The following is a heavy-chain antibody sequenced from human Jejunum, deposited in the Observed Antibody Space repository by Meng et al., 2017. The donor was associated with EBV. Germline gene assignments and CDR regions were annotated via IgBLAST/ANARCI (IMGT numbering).Heavy chain of an antibody. J-gene: IGHJ4*02. CDR1: GFSLPTSGVG. CDR2: IYCDDDK. CDR3: AHSPMRTSSSGYPRGFDY. Sequence: STFKESGPLLVNPTPPLPLPCPFSGFSLPTSGVGVAWFRQPPGKAPEWLALIYCDDDKRYSPSLKSRLTITKDTSKNQVVLTMTNMDPVDTGTYFCAHSPMRTSSSGYPRGFDYWGQGTLVTVSS. V-gene: IGHV2-5*02. D-gene: IGHD5-12*01.